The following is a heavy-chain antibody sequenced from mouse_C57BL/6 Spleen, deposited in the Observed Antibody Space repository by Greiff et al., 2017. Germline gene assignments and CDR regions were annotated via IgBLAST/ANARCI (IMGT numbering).Heavy chain of an antibody. J-gene: IGHJ1*03. Sequence: VQLQQPGAELVRPGSSVKLSCKASGYTFTSYWMDWVKQRPGQGLEWIGNIYPSDSETHYNQKFKDKATLTVDKSSSTAYMQLSSLTSEDSAVYYCARGTTTVPYWYFDVWGTGTTVTVSS. CDR2: IYPSDSET. V-gene: IGHV1-61*01. CDR3: ARGTTTVPYWYFDV. D-gene: IGHD1-1*01. CDR1: GYTFTSYW.